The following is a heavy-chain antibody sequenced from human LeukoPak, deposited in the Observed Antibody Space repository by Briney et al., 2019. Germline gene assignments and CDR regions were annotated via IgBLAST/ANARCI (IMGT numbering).Heavy chain of an antibody. J-gene: IGHJ4*02. Sequence: GGSPRLSCAASGFTFSSYWMHWVRQAPGKGLEWVSSISSSSSYIYYADSVKGRFTISRDNAKNSLYLQMNSLRAEDTAVYYCARDYYGSGSYPNPPPDYWGQGTLVTVSS. CDR1: GFTFSSYW. CDR3: ARDYYGSGSYPNPPPDY. D-gene: IGHD3-10*01. CDR2: ISSSSSYI. V-gene: IGHV3-21*01.